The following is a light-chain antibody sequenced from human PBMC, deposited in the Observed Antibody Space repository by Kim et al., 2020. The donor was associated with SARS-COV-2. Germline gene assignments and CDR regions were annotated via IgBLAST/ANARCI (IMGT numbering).Light chain of an antibody. J-gene: IGLJ1*01. Sequence: SSELTQDPAVSVALGQTVRITCQGDILRRSFAAWYQQKPGQAPVLVTYGKNYRPSGIPDRFSGSNSESTASLTITGAPADDGADYYCHSRAIHNNHHVFG. CDR2: GKN. CDR1: ILRRSF. V-gene: IGLV3-19*01. CDR3: HSRAIHNNHHV.